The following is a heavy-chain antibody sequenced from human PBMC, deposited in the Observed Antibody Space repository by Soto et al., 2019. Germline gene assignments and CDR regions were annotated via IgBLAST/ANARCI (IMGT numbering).Heavy chain of an antibody. CDR1: GFTFTNYW. D-gene: IGHD2-2*01. CDR2: INSDGSST. V-gene: IGHV3-74*01. Sequence: GGSLRLSCAASGFTFTNYWMQWVRQAPGKGLVWVPRINSDGSSTSHADSVKGRFTISRDNAKNTLCLQMSSLRAEDTAVYYCARPQYLPDDVFDVWGRGTVVTVSS. CDR3: ARPQYLPDDVFDV. J-gene: IGHJ3*01.